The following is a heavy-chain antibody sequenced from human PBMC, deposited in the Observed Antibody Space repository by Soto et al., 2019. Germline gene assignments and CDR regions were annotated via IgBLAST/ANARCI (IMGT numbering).Heavy chain of an antibody. CDR3: GRVPVDTYMIYWSDH. J-gene: IGHJ4*02. CDR2: IYFTGST. CDR1: GDSVSSGNYY. V-gene: IGHV4-61*01. Sequence: KPXETLSLTCTVSGDSVSSGNYYWSWIRQPPGKGLEWIGSIYFTGSTNYNPSLKSRLTMSIDTSRNLFSLRLDSVTAADTAVYYCGRVPVDTYMIYWSDHWGQGTLVTVSS. D-gene: IGHD3-16*01.